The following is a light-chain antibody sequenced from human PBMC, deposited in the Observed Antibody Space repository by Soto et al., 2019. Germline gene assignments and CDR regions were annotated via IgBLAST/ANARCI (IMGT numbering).Light chain of an antibody. CDR3: QQYGSSPPFT. Sequence: EIVLTQSPGTLSLSPGERDTLSCRASQSVSSRYLAWYQQKPGQAPRLLMYGASNRATGIPDRFSGSGSGTDFTLTISRLEPEDLAVYFCQQYGSSPPFTFGQGTKVDIK. CDR1: QSVSSRY. CDR2: GAS. V-gene: IGKV3-20*01. J-gene: IGKJ2*01.